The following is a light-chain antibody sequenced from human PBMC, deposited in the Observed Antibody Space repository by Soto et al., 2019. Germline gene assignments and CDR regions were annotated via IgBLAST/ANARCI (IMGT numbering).Light chain of an antibody. V-gene: IGLV2-14*01. CDR2: DVS. CDR3: SSYTSSSTLEV. Sequence: QSVLTQPASVSGSPGQSITISCTGTSSDVGGYNYVSWYQQHPGKAPKLMIYDVSNRPSGVSNRFSGSKSGNTASLTIPGLQAEDEADYYCSSYTSSSTLEVFGGGTKLTVL. J-gene: IGLJ2*01. CDR1: SSDVGGYNY.